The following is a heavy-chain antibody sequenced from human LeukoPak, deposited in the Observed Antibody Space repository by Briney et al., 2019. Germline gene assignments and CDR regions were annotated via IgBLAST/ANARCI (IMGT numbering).Heavy chain of an antibody. V-gene: IGHV4-59*01. CDR3: ARDARRYFDWSLDY. CDR2: LYYSGST. CDR1: GGSISSYY. D-gene: IGHD3-9*01. J-gene: IGHJ4*02. Sequence: SETLSLPCTVSGGSISSYYWSWLRQPPGKGLEWSGYLYYSGSTNYNPSLKSRVTISVDTSKNQFSLKLSSVTAADMAVYYCARDARRYFDWSLDYWGQGTLVTVSS.